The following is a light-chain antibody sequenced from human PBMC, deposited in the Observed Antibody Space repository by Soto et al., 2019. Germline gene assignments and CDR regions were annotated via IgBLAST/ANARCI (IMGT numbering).Light chain of an antibody. CDR2: GAS. CDR1: QGIRSD. V-gene: IGKV1-6*01. J-gene: IGKJ2*01. CDR3: LQDYNYPYT. Sequence: AIQMTQSPSSLSASVGDRVTITCRAGQGIRSDLGWYQQKPGKAPKFLIYGASSLQSSVPSRFSGSGSGTDFTLTISSLQPEDFATYYCLQDYNYPYTFGQGTKLEVK.